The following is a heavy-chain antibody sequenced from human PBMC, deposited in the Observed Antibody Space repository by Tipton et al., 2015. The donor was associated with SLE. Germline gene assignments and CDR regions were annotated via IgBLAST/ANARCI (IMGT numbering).Heavy chain of an antibody. CDR3: ARVLGVVKSYYMDV. V-gene: IGHV4-59*12. J-gene: IGHJ6*03. CDR2: AFYSGST. D-gene: IGHD3-3*01. CDR1: GGSINSYY. Sequence: TLSLTCTVSGGSINSYYWSWIRQPPGMGLEWVGFAFYSGSTSYNPSLKSRVTISVDMSKNQLSLKLSSVTDVDTAVYYCARVLGVVKSYYMDVWGKGTTVTVSS.